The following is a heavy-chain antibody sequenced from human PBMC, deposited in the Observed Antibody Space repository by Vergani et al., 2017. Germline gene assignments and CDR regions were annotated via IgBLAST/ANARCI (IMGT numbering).Heavy chain of an antibody. V-gene: IGHV4-31*03. J-gene: IGHJ4*02. CDR3: ARMGGYDEGDAFRIGYFDS. D-gene: IGHD3-22*01. Sequence: QVQLQESGPGLVKPSQTLSLTCSVSGDSISSGVYYWNWLRQHPGKGLEWIGYIYSTGSTQHNPSLRRRINMSVDTSKNQFSLKLNSVTAADTAMYYCARMGGYDEGDAFRIGYFDSWGPGILVTVSS. CDR1: GDSISSGVYY. CDR2: IYSTGST.